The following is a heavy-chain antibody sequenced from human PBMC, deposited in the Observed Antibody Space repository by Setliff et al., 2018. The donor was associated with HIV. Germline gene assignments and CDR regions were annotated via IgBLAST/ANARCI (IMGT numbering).Heavy chain of an antibody. V-gene: IGHV4-38-2*02. CDR3: ARDLGAVAGYYFDY. J-gene: IGHJ4*02. CDR2: IYYSGST. CDR1: DYSISSGYY. Sequence: SETLSLTCAVSDYSISSGYYWGWIRQPPGKGLEWIGNIYYSGSTYYNPSLKSRVTISVDTSKNQFSLKLSTVTAADTAVYYCARDLGAVAGYYFDYWGQGTLVTV. D-gene: IGHD6-19*01.